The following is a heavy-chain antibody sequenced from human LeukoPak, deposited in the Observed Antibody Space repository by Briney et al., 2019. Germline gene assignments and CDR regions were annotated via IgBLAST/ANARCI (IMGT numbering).Heavy chain of an antibody. Sequence: PGGSLRLSCAASGFTFSSYAMSWVRQAPGKGLEWVSAISGSGGSTYYADSVKGRFTISRDNSKNTLYLQMNSLRAEDTAVYYCARVRTTDTLTGYKQELDYWGRGTLVTVSS. V-gene: IGHV3-23*01. CDR1: GFTFSSYA. CDR3: ARVRTTDTLTGYKQELDY. J-gene: IGHJ4*02. D-gene: IGHD3-9*01. CDR2: ISGSGGST.